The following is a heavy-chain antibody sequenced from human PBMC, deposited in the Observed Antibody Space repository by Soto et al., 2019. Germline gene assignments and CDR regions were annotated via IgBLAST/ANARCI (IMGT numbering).Heavy chain of an antibody. J-gene: IGHJ4*02. Sequence: PSETLSLTCTVSGGSISSYYWSWIRQPPGKGLEWIGYIYNSGSTSYNPSLKSRVTISIDTSKNQFSLKLTSVTAADTAVYYCARVDVLMVYVTRTPKKFDDRGQGTLVTVSS. D-gene: IGHD2-8*01. CDR2: IYNSGST. V-gene: IGHV4-59*01. CDR1: GGSISSYY. CDR3: ARVDVLMVYVTRTPKKFDD.